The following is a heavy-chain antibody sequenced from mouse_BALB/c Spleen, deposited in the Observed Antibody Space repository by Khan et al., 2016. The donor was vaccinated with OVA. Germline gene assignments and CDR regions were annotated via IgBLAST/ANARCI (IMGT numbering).Heavy chain of an antibody. Sequence: EVELVESGGGLVTPGRSLKVSCAASGFTFSNYAMSWVRQTPEKRLEWVASISTGGSTYYPDSVKGRFTISRDNARNILYLHMSSLRSEDTAMYYCARDYWFVYWGQGTLVTVSA. J-gene: IGHJ3*01. V-gene: IGHV5-6-5*01. CDR1: GFTFSNYA. CDR3: ARDYWFVY. CDR2: ISTGGST.